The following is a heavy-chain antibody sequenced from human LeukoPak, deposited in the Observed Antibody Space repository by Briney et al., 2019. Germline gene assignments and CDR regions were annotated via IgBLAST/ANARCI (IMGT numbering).Heavy chain of an antibody. CDR2: INHSGST. J-gene: IGHJ4*02. V-gene: IGHV4-34*01. CDR1: GGSFSDYF. D-gene: IGHD4-17*01. Sequence: SSETLSLTCAVYGGSFSDYFWSWIRQPPGKGLEWIGEINHSGSTIYNPSLKSRVTISVDTSKNQFSLKLNSLTAADTAVYYCAVGGDLPGWGQGTLLTVSS. CDR3: AVGGDLPG.